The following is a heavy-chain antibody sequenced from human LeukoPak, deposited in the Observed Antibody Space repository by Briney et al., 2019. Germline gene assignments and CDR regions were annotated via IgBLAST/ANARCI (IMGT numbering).Heavy chain of an antibody. V-gene: IGHV3-23*01. CDR1: GFTFSNFA. J-gene: IGHJ4*02. CDR2: ISGSGGNK. CDR3: VRSPGRVAAAYFEY. D-gene: IGHD2-15*01. Sequence: GGSLRLSCAATGFTFSNFAMSWVRQAPGKGLEWVSSISGSGGNKYSADSVNGRFTVSRDNSKNTVYLQMSSLRADDTAVYYCVRSPGRVAAAYFEYWGQGTLVTVSS.